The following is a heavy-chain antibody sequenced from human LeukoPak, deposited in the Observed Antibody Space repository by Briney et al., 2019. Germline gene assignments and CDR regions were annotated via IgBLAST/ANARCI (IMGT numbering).Heavy chain of an antibody. V-gene: IGHV5-51*01. Sequence: GESLKISCKASGNSITTYWIGWVRQKSGKGLEWMGLIFPGDSDTKYSPSFQGQVTISADKSISTAYLQWSSLKASDTAMYYCATYFAGAETFDIWGQGTMVTVSS. CDR1: GNSITTYW. CDR2: IFPGDSDT. CDR3: ATYFAGAETFDI. J-gene: IGHJ3*02. D-gene: IGHD3-16*01.